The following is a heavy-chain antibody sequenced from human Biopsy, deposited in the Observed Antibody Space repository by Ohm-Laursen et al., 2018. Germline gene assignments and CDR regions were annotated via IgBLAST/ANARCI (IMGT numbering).Heavy chain of an antibody. CDR1: RYSFTNYY. CDR3: ARGPRGLVAITTTAYYFDF. CDR2: IKPNIDNT. V-gene: IGHV1-46*03. J-gene: IGHJ4*02. D-gene: IGHD3-16*01. Sequence: ASPKASCNSSRYSFTNYYLHWVRQAPGQELQWMGRIKPNIDNTVYAQQLQGRVTMTKDTSTSTVYMDLSSLTFDDSAVYYCARGPRGLVAITTTAYYFDFWGQGNLVTVSS.